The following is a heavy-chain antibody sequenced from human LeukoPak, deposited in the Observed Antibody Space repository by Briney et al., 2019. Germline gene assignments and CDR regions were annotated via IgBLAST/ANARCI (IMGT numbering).Heavy chain of an antibody. D-gene: IGHD2-21*02. CDR1: GFTFSSYA. CDR3: ANPCSDGVCYPDY. Sequence: GGSLRLSCAASGFTFSSYAMSWVRQAPGKGLEWVSAISAGATTTYYGDSVKGRFTISRDDSRNTLYLQMDSLRVEDTAVYYCANPCSDGVCYPDYWGQGTLVTVSS. J-gene: IGHJ4*02. CDR2: ISAGATTT. V-gene: IGHV3-23*01.